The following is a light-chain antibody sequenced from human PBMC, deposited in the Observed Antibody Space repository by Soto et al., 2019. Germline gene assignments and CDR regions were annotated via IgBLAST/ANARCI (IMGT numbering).Light chain of an antibody. CDR1: QSVNTY. Sequence: ETFLTQSPATLSLSEWEIATLSCRASQSVNTYLAWYQQKPGQAPRLLIYGASNRATGIPDRFSGSGSGTDFTLTISRLEPEDFAVYYCQQYGSSGTFGQGTKVDIK. J-gene: IGKJ1*01. CDR2: GAS. V-gene: IGKV3-20*01. CDR3: QQYGSSGT.